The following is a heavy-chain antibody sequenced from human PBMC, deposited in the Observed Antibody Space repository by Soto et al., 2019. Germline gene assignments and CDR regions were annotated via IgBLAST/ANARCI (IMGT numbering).Heavy chain of an antibody. V-gene: IGHV3-15*01. J-gene: IGHJ6*02. CDR3: ATDQAGGYFYYYGMFV. CDR1: GFTFSHAW. D-gene: IGHD2-15*01. Sequence: GGSLRLSCAASGFTFSHAWMSWVRQAPGKGLGWVGRIRSKGDGGTTDYAVPVKGRFTISGDDSKNTLFLQINSLKAEDTAVYYCATDQAGGYFYYYGMFVWGQGTTVTVSS. CDR2: IRSKGDGGTT.